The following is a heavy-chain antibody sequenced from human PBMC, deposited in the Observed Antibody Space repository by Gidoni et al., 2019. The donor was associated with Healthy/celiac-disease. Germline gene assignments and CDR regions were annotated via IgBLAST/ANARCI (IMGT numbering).Heavy chain of an antibody. Sequence: QVQLVESGGGVVKPGRSLRLSCAASGFTFSSYGMHWVRQAPGKGLEWVAVISYDGSNKYYADSVKGRLTISRDNSKNTLYLQMNSLRAEDTAVYYCAKLGYYYDSSGYHDAFDIWGQGTMVTVSS. CDR1: GFTFSSYG. V-gene: IGHV3-30*18. J-gene: IGHJ3*02. CDR3: AKLGYYYDSSGYHDAFDI. D-gene: IGHD3-22*01. CDR2: ISYDGSNK.